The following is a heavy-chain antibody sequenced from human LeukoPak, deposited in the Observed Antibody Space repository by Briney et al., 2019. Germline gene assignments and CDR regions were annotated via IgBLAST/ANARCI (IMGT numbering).Heavy chain of an antibody. Sequence: SETLSLTCTVSSASITSDYWTWIRQPPGKGLEWVGYIYYSGSTNYNPSLKSRVTISVDTSKNQFSLKLSSVTAADTAVYYCARGIGQWLAFDYWGQGTPVTVSS. J-gene: IGHJ4*02. CDR1: SASITSDY. D-gene: IGHD6-19*01. CDR2: IYYSGST. V-gene: IGHV4-59*01. CDR3: ARGIGQWLAFDY.